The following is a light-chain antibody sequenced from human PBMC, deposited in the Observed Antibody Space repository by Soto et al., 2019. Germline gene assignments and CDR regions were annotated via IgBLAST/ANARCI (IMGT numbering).Light chain of an antibody. J-gene: IGLJ2*01. V-gene: IGLV1-40*01. Sequence: SVLTQPPSVSGAPGQRVTISCTGSSSNIGAGYDVNWYQQLPGTAPQLLIFGNINRPSGVPDRFSGSKSGASASLAITGLQPEDEAGYYCQTYDSSLSVVVFGGWTKLTVL. CDR3: QTYDSSLSVVV. CDR2: GNI. CDR1: SSNIGAGYD.